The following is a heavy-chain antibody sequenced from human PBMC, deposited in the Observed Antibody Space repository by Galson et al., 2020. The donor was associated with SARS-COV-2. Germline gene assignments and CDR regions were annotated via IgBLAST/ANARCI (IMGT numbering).Heavy chain of an antibody. CDR1: ISSSNW. D-gene: IGHD3-16*01. V-gene: IGHV4-4*02. Sequence: ISSSNWWSWVRQPPGKGLEWIGEIYHSGSTNYNPSLKSRVTISVDKSKNQFSLKLSSVTAADTAVYYCARDSVAGDAMDYWGQGTLVTVSS. CDR2: IYHSGST. J-gene: IGHJ4*02. CDR3: ARDSVAGDAMDY.